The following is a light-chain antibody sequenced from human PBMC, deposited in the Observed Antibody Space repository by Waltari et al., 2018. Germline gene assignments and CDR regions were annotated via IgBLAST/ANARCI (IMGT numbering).Light chain of an antibody. CDR3: QTGGHGTWV. CDR2: VNSDGSH. J-gene: IGLJ3*02. V-gene: IGLV4-69*01. CDR1: SGHSSNV. Sequence: QLVLTQSPSASASLGASVKLTCTLNSGHSSNVVAWHQEQPEKGPRYLMKVNSDGSHSKGDKIPDRFSGSSSGAERYLTISSVQSEDEADYYCQTGGHGTWVFGGGTKLTVL.